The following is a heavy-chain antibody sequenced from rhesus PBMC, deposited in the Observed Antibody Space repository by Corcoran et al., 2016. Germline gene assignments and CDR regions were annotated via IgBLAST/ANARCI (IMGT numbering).Heavy chain of an antibody. J-gene: IGHJ5-2*02. CDR1: GYSISSGYY. V-gene: IGHV4S14*01. D-gene: IGHD2-27*01. CDR2: ISSGGSN. CDR3: ARYFDSLDV. Sequence: QVQLQESGPGLVQPSETLSLTCAVSGYSISSGYYWGWIRQPPGQGREWIGHISSGGSNYLNPSIKSRVSMSTDTSKNQFSLKLSSVTAADTAVYYCARYFDSLDVWGRGVLVTVSS.